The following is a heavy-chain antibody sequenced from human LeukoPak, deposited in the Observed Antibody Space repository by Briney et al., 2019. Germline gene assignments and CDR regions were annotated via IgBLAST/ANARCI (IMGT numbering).Heavy chain of an antibody. V-gene: IGHV3-30*04. J-gene: IGHJ4*02. CDR3: ARDSITRLFDY. Sequence: QPGGSLRLSCAASGFTFSTYAMHWVRQAPGKGLEWVAVISYDGSNKYYADSVKGRFTISRDNSKNTLYLQMNTLRAEDTAVYYCARDSITRLFDYWGQGSLVTVSS. D-gene: IGHD1-20*01. CDR2: ISYDGSNK. CDR1: GFTFSTYA.